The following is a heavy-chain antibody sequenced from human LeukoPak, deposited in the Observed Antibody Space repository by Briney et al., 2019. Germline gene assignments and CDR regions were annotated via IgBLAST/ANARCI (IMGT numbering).Heavy chain of an antibody. V-gene: IGHV3-48*02. CDR1: GFTFSSYS. Sequence: SGGSLRLSCAASGFTFSSYSMNWVRQAPGKGLEWVSYISSSSSTIYYADSVKGRFTISRDNAKNSLYLQMNSLRDEDTAVYYCARDPSFYCGGDCYPDAFDIWGQGTMVTVSS. CDR2: ISSSSSTI. CDR3: ARDPSFYCGGDCYPDAFDI. D-gene: IGHD2-21*01. J-gene: IGHJ3*02.